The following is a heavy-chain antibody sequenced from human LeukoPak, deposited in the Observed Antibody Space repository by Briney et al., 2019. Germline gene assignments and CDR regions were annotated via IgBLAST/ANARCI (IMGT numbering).Heavy chain of an antibody. Sequence: ETLSLTCTVPGGSISSSSAYWGWIRQPPGKGLAWIGSIYYSKNTYYNPSLKSRVTISADTSKNQFSLTLGSVSATDTAVYYCVSPRGFSYGYFDYWGQGTLVTVSS. V-gene: IGHV4-39*01. CDR3: VSPRGFSYGYFDY. CDR1: GGSISSSSAY. D-gene: IGHD5-18*01. CDR2: IYYSKNT. J-gene: IGHJ4*02.